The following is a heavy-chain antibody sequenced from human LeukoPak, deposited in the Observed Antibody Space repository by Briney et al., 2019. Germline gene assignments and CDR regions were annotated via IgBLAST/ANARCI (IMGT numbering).Heavy chain of an antibody. Sequence: SETLSLTCTVPGGSISSYYWSCIRQPPGKGLEWIGYIYYSGSTNYNPSLKSRVTISVDTSKNQFSLKLSSVTAADTAVYYCARGHSSGWLRYYGMDVWGQGTTVTVSS. D-gene: IGHD6-19*01. J-gene: IGHJ6*02. CDR1: GGSISSYY. CDR2: IYYSGST. V-gene: IGHV4-59*01. CDR3: ARGHSSGWLRYYGMDV.